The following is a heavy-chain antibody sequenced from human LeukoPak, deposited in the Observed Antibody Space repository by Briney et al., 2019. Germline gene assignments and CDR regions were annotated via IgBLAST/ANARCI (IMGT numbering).Heavy chain of an antibody. J-gene: IGHJ5*02. CDR2: IYYSGST. Sequence: PSETLSLTCTVSGGSISSYYWSWIRQPPGKGLEWIGYIYYSGSTNYNPSLKSRVTISVDTSKNQFSLKLSSVTAADTAVYYCARHLGYCSSTSCYGAWFDPWGQGTLVTVSS. CDR3: ARHLGYCSSTSCYGAWFDP. D-gene: IGHD2-2*01. CDR1: GGSISSYY. V-gene: IGHV4-59*08.